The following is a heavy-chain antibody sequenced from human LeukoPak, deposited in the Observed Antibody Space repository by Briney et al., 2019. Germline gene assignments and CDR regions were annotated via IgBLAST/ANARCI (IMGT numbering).Heavy chain of an antibody. V-gene: IGHV4-39*07. D-gene: IGHD1-26*01. CDR2: IYYSGST. CDR1: GGSISTIGYS. Sequence: SQTLSLTCDVSGGSISTIGYSWGWIRQPPGKGLEWIGSIYYSGSTYYNPSLKSRVTISVDTSKNQFSLKLSSVTAADTAVYYCARDGGSYSFDYWGQGTLVTVSS. CDR3: ARDGGSYSFDY. J-gene: IGHJ4*02.